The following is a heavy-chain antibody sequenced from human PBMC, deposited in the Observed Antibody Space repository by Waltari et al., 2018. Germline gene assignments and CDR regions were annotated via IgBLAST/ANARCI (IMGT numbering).Heavy chain of an antibody. CDR1: GGSISSSSYY. Sequence: QLQLQESGPGLVKPSETLSLTCTVSGGSISSSSYYWGWIRQPPGKGLEWIGSIYLSGSTYYNPSLKIRVTISVDTSKNQFSLKLRSVTAADTAVYYCARRAFGVVTFDYWGQGTLVIVSS. CDR2: IYLSGST. D-gene: IGHD3-3*01. CDR3: ARRAFGVVTFDY. J-gene: IGHJ4*02. V-gene: IGHV4-39*01.